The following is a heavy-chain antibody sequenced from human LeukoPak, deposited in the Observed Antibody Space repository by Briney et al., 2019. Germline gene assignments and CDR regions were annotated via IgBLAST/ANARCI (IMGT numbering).Heavy chain of an antibody. CDR2: IIPIFGTA. D-gene: IGHD3-10*01. J-gene: IGHJ4*02. Sequence: SVKVSCKASGGTFSSYAISWVRQAPGRGLEWMGGIIPIFGTANYAQKFQGRVTITADESTSTAYMELSSLRAEDTAVYFCVRDKMDRAVTGSLFDYWGQGTLVTVSS. V-gene: IGHV1-69*13. CDR1: GGTFSSYA. CDR3: VRDKMDRAVTGSLFDY.